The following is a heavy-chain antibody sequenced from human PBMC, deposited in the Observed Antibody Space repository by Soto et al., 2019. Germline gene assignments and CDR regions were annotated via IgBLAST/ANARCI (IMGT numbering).Heavy chain of an antibody. CDR1: GGSFSGYY. D-gene: IGHD6-13*01. CDR2: INHSGST. Sequence: QVQLQQWGAGLLKPSETLSLTCAVYGGSFSGYYWSWIRQPPGKGLEWIGEINHSGSTTYNPSLKSRVTISVDTSKNQFSLKLSSVTAADTAVYYCARGLAAAAGNFDYWGQGTLVTVSS. J-gene: IGHJ4*02. CDR3: ARGLAAAAGNFDY. V-gene: IGHV4-34*01.